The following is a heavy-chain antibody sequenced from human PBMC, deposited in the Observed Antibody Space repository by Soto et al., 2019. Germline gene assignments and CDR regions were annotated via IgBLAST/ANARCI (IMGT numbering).Heavy chain of an antibody. J-gene: IGHJ4*02. V-gene: IGHV3-48*02. D-gene: IGHD4-17*01. Sequence: EVQLVESGGGLLRPGESLRLSCAASGFSFSSFPMNWVRQAPGRGLEWVSYISSLGSTINYADSVRGRFSISRDNGKNTLYLQMNSLRDEDTAVYFCARDGRFGNYGETSTYYLDYWGQGTLVTVSS. CDR2: ISSLGSTI. CDR1: GFSFSSFP. CDR3: ARDGRFGNYGETSTYYLDY.